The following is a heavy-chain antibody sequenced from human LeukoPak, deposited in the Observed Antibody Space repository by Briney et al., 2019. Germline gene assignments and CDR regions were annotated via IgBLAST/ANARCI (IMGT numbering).Heavy chain of an antibody. CDR3: ARATWLPVGLYYYDSSGYYYYFDY. CDR2: IYYRGST. D-gene: IGHD3-22*01. Sequence: SETLSLTCTVSGGSISSYYWSWIRQPPGKGLEWIGYIYYRGSTNYNPSLKSRVTISVDTSKNQFSLKLSSVTAADTAVYYCARATWLPVGLYYYDSSGYYYYFDYWGQGTLVTVSS. V-gene: IGHV4-59*01. CDR1: GGSISSYY. J-gene: IGHJ4*02.